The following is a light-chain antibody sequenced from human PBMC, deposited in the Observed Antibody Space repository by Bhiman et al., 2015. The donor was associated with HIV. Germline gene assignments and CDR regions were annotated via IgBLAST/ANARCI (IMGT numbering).Light chain of an antibody. J-gene: IGLJ1*01. CDR3: CSYTTSTTLCV. Sequence: QSALTQPASVSGSPGQSITISCTGTSSDVGGYNYVSWYLQHPGKAPKLMIYDVSNRPSGVSNRFSGSKSGNTASLTISGLQAEDEADYYCCSYTTSTTLCVFGTGTKVPVL. CDR1: SSDVGGYNY. CDR2: DVS. V-gene: IGLV2-14*03.